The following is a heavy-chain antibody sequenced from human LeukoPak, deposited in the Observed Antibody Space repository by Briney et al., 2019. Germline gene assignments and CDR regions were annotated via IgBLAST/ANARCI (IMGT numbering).Heavy chain of an antibody. CDR1: GYTFTSYG. CDR3: ARVGGQRITMVRGVYNWFDP. V-gene: IGHV1-18*01. D-gene: IGHD3-10*01. CDR2: ISAYNGNT. Sequence: GASVKVSCKASGYTFTSYGISWVRQAPGQGLEWMGWISAYNGNTNYAQKLQGRVTMTTDTSTSTAYMELRSLRSDDTAVYYCARVGGQRITMVRGVYNWFDPWGQGTLVTVSS. J-gene: IGHJ5*02.